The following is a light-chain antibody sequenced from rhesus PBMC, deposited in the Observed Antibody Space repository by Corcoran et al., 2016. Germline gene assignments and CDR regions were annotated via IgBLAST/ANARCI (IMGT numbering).Light chain of an antibody. V-gene: IGKV1-74*01. CDR3: QHSYGTPYR. CDR1: ENVNNY. CDR2: KAS. J-gene: IGKJ2*01. Sequence: DIQMTQSLSSLSASVGDRVTITCRASENVNNYLHWYQQKPGKAPKLLIYKASTLQSGVPSRFSGSGSGTDFTLTISSLQPEDFATYYCQHSYGTPYRFGPGTKVEIK.